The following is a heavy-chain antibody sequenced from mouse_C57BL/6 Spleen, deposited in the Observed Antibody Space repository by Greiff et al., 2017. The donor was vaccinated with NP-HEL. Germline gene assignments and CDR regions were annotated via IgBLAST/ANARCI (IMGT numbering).Heavy chain of an antibody. CDR1: GYTFTDYN. V-gene: IGHV1-18*01. J-gene: IGHJ2*01. D-gene: IGHD2-2*01. Sequence: VQLKQSGPELVKPGASVKIPCKASGYTFTDYNMDWVKQSHGKSLEWIGDINPNNGGTIYNQKFKGKATLTVDKSSSTAYMELRSLTSEDTAVYYCARRGIYYGYDGIFDYWGQGTTLTVSS. CDR2: INPNNGGT. CDR3: ARRGIYYGYDGIFDY.